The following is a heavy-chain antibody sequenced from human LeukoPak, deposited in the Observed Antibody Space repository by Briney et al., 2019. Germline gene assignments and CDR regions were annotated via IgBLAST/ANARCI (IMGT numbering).Heavy chain of an antibody. J-gene: IGHJ4*02. V-gene: IGHV1-8*01. Sequence: ASVKVSCKASGYTFASYDINWVRQAAGQGLEWMGWMNPNSGNTGYAQKFQGRVTMTRDTSISTAYMELSSLKSEDTAVYYCARDPAYSSDTSGFDYWGQGTLVTVSS. CDR1: GYTFASYD. CDR2: MNPNSGNT. D-gene: IGHD3-22*01. CDR3: ARDPAYSSDTSGFDY.